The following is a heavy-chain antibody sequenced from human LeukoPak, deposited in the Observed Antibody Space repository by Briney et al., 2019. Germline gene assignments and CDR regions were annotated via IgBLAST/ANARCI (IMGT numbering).Heavy chain of an antibody. V-gene: IGHV3-7*01. CDR2: IKRDGSED. D-gene: IGHD1-26*01. J-gene: IGHJ3*01. CDR3: ARSGNSFFDV. Sequence: QPGGSLRLSCAASGFIFGNYWMSWVRQAPGKGLEWVATIKRDGSEDFYVDSVKGRFTISRDNAKNSLYLQMNSLTAEDTAVYFCARSGNSFFDVWGQGTMVTVSS. CDR1: GFIFGNYW.